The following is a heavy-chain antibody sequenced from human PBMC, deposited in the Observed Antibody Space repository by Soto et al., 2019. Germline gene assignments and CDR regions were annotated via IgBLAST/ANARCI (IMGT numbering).Heavy chain of an antibody. J-gene: IGHJ6*02. CDR3: ARNKLAVAGIRPDYYYGMDV. V-gene: IGHV3-30*03. CDR2: ISYDGSNK. D-gene: IGHD6-19*01. CDR1: GFTFSSYG. Sequence: QVQLVESGGGVVQPGRSLRLSCAASGFTFSSYGMHWVRQAPGKGLEWVAVISYDGSNKYYADSVKGRFTISRDNSKNTLYLQINSLRAEDTAVYYCARNKLAVAGIRPDYYYGMDVWGQGTTVTVSS.